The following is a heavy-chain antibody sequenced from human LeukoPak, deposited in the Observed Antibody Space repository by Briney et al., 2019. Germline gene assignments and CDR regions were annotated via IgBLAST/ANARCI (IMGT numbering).Heavy chain of an antibody. Sequence: ASVKVSCSSSGYIFTNYGIYWVRQAPGQGLEWRGWINTYNGETDYAQNFQSRVTMTTDTSTSTDYMDLRSLTSDDTAVYYCARGRLGVSGYKDYLDYWGQGTLVTVSS. J-gene: IGHJ4*02. CDR1: GYIFTNYG. CDR3: ARGRLGVSGYKDYLDY. CDR2: INTYNGET. D-gene: IGHD5-12*01. V-gene: IGHV1-18*01.